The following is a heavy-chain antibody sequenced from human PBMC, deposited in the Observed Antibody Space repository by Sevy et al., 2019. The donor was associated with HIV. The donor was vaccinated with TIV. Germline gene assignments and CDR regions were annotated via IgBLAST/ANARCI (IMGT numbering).Heavy chain of an antibody. CDR1: GFSFDSYG. Sequence: GGSLRLSCAVSGFSFDSYGMTWVRQAPGKGLEWVSGISGSGTRTYYADSVKGRFSISRDNSKNRLYLQMNSLRSEDNAIYYCAKGGGGHYDPDEIGYYFYYYNMDVWGKGTTVIVSS. V-gene: IGHV3-23*01. CDR2: ISGSGTRT. J-gene: IGHJ6*03. CDR3: AKGGGGHYDPDEIGYYFYYYNMDV. D-gene: IGHD3-22*01.